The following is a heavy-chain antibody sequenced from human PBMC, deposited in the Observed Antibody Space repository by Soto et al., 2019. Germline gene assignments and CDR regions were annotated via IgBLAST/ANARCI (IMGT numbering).Heavy chain of an antibody. Sequence: EVQLLESGGGLVQPGGSLRLSCAASGFTFSSYAMSWGRQAPGQGLEWVSAISGSCGSTYYADSVKGRFTISRDNSKNALYLQMNSLRAEDTAVYYCAKGQGWGPFDAFDIWVQGPMVTVSS. V-gene: IGHV3-23*01. J-gene: IGHJ3*02. D-gene: IGHD3-16*01. CDR3: AKGQGWGPFDAFDI. CDR2: ISGSCGST. CDR1: GFTFSSYA.